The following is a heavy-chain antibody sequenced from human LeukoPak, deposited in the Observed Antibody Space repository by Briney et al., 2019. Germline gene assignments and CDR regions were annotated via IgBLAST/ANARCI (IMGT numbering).Heavy chain of an antibody. D-gene: IGHD3-9*01. Sequence: ASVKVSCKASGYTFTGYYMHWVRQAPGQGLEWMGWINPNSGGTNYAQKFQGRVTMTRDTSISTAYMELSRLRSDDTAVYYCARAYYDILTGYQYYYMDVWGKGTTVTVSS. J-gene: IGHJ6*03. V-gene: IGHV1-2*02. CDR2: INPNSGGT. CDR3: ARAYYDILTGYQYYYMDV. CDR1: GYTFTGYY.